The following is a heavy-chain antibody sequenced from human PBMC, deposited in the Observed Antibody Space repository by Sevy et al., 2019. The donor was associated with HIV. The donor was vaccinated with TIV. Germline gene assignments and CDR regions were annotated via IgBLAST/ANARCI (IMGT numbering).Heavy chain of an antibody. CDR3: ARDRGEILSSAFDY. D-gene: IGHD3-16*01. CDR1: GFTFSSYA. CDR2: ISGSGRIT. V-gene: IGHV3-23*01. Sequence: LSLTCAASGFTFSSYAMSWVRQAPGKGLEWVSAISGSGRITYYADSVKGRFTISRDNSKNTLYLQMNSLRAEDTAIYYCARDRGEILSSAFDYWGQGTLVTVSS. J-gene: IGHJ4*02.